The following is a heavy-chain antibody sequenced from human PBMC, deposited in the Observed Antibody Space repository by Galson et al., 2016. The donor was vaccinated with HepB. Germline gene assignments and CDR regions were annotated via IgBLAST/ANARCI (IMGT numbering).Heavy chain of an antibody. J-gene: IGHJ4*02. D-gene: IGHD5-18*01. Sequence: SLRLSCAASGFTFSSYSMNWVRQAPGKGLEWVSSISSSSSYIYYADSVKGRFIISRDNAKNSLYLQMNSLRAEDTAVYYCASGYSYGYFYYWGQGTLVTVSS. CDR2: ISSSSSYI. CDR3: ASGYSYGYFYY. V-gene: IGHV3-21*01. CDR1: GFTFSSYS.